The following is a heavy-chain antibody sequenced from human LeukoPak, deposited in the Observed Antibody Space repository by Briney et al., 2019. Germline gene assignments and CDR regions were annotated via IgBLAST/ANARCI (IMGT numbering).Heavy chain of an antibody. CDR2: INHSGST. V-gene: IGHV4-34*01. D-gene: IGHD3-10*01. CDR1: GGSFSGYY. Sequence: SETLSLTCAVYGGSFSGYYWSWIRQPPGKGLEWIGEINHSGSTNYNPSLKSRVTISVDTSKNQFSLKLSSVTAADTAVYYCARGFKWQRLTMVRSAYFDYWGQGTLVTVSS. J-gene: IGHJ4*02. CDR3: ARGFKWQRLTMVRSAYFDY.